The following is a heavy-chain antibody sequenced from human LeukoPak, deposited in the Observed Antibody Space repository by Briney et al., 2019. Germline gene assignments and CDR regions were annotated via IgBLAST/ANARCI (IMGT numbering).Heavy chain of an antibody. CDR3: ARAAVRSSSGNNWFDP. CDR2: INPNSGGT. D-gene: IGHD6-13*01. V-gene: IGHV1-2*02. CDR1: GYTFTGYY. Sequence: ASVKVSCKASGYTFTGYYMHWVRQAPGQGLEWMGWINPNSGGTNYAQKFQGRVTMTKDTSISTAYMELSRLRSDDTAVYYCARAAVRSSSGNNWFDPWGQGTLVTVSS. J-gene: IGHJ5*02.